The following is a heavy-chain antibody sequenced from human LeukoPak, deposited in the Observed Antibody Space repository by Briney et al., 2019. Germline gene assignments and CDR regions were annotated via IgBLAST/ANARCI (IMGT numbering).Heavy chain of an antibody. D-gene: IGHD4-17*01. CDR3: ARDLTTVTNNWFDP. V-gene: IGHV3-20*04. Sequence: GGSLRLSCAASGFTFDDYGMSWVRQAPGKGLEWVSGINWNGGSTGYADSVKGRFTISRDNAKNSLYLQMNSLRAEDTAVYYCARDLTTVTNNWFDPWGQGTLVTVSS. J-gene: IGHJ5*02. CDR1: GFTFDDYG. CDR2: INWNGGST.